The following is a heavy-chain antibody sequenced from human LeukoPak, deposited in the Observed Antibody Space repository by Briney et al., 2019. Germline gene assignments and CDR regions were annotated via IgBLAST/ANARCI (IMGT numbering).Heavy chain of an antibody. V-gene: IGHV3-23*01. CDR3: AKRRDGESGPDNS. J-gene: IGHJ4*02. Sequence: GGSLRLSCAASGFTFSNYGMSWVRQAPGMGLEWVSIISSSGGGTYYADSVKGRFTISRDNSKNTLYLQMNSLRADDTAVYYCAKRRDGESGPDNSWGQGALVTVSS. CDR1: GFTFSNYG. D-gene: IGHD5-12*01. CDR2: ISSSGGGT.